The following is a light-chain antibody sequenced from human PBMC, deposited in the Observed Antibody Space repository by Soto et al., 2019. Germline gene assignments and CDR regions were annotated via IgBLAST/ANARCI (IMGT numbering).Light chain of an antibody. CDR3: ATWDSSLSAFYV. V-gene: IGLV1-51*02. CDR1: SSNIGSIS. J-gene: IGLJ1*01. Sequence: QSALTQPPSVSAAPGQKVTISCTGSSSNIGSISVSWYQQLPGTAPKLLIFADNERPSGIPDLFSGSKSGTSATLGITGLQTGDEADYYCATWDSSLSAFYVFGIGTKVTVL. CDR2: ADN.